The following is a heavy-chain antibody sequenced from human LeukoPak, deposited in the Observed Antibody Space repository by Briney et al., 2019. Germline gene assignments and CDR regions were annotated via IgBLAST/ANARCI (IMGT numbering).Heavy chain of an antibody. D-gene: IGHD6-13*01. Sequence: PSGTLSLTCAVSGGSISSSNWWSWVRQPPGKGLEWIGEIYHSGSTNYNPSLKSRVTISVDKSKNQFSLKLSSVTAADTAVYYCVRDLAAAGPDAFDIWGQGTMVTVSS. J-gene: IGHJ3*02. CDR1: GGSISSSNW. CDR3: VRDLAAAGPDAFDI. CDR2: IYHSGST. V-gene: IGHV4-4*02.